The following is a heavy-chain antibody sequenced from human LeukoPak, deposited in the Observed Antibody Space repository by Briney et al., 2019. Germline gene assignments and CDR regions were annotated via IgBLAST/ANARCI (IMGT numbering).Heavy chain of an antibody. J-gene: IGHJ4*02. V-gene: IGHV3-7*04. CDR3: ARGYCSGTSCYMFDS. D-gene: IGHD2-2*01. CDR1: GFTFSSYR. Sequence: GGSLRLSCAASGFTFSSYRMKWVRQAPGKGLEWVANMKQDGSEKFYVDSVKGRITISRDNAKNSLFLQMNSLRVEDTAVYFCARGYCSGTSCYMFDSWGQGTRVIVSS. CDR2: MKQDGSEK.